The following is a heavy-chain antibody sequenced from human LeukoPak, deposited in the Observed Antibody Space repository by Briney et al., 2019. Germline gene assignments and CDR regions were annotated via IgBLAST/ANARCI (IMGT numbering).Heavy chain of an antibody. D-gene: IGHD3-10*01. J-gene: IGHJ3*02. V-gene: IGHV1-18*01. CDR3: ARDLSYYYGSGSYYNPFYDAFDI. Sequence: ASVKVSCKASGYTFTSYGISWVRQAHGQGLERKGWISVYNGNTNNEQKLQCRVTITTDTSTSTGYMELRRLRSDDTAVYYWARDLSYYYGSGSYYNPFYDAFDIWGQGTMVTVSS. CDR2: ISVYNGNT. CDR1: GYTFTSYG.